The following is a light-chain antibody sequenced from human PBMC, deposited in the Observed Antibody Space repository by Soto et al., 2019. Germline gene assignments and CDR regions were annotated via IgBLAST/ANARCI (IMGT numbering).Light chain of an antibody. J-gene: IGLJ1*01. CDR1: NIGSQS. CDR3: QVCESNSVFV. V-gene: IGLV3-21*02. Sequence: SYELAQPPSVSVAPGQTARITCGGNNIGSQSVHWYQQKPGQAPVLVVYDDADRPSGVPERFSGSKSGNMATLTISRVEAGDGADYYCQVCESNSVFVFGIGTKVTV. CDR2: DDA.